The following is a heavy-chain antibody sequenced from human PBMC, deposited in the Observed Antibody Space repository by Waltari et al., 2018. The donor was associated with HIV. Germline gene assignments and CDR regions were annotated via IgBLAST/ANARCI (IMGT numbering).Heavy chain of an antibody. J-gene: IGHJ4*02. CDR1: GFIFSRYN. CDR3: ARGGKYGDYQYYFDS. CDR2: ISYDGSSE. D-gene: IGHD4-17*01. Sequence: QEHLLESGGAVVQPGSSLRLSCAAFGFIFSRYNLIWVRQAPGKGLEWVAVISYDGSSENYADFVKGRFPISRDNSENTLYLQMHSLRPEDTAVYYCARGGKYGDYQYYFDSWGQGTLVTVSP. V-gene: IGHV3-30-3*01.